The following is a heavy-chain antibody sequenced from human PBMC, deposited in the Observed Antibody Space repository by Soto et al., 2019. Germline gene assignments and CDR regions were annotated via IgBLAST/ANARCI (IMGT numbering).Heavy chain of an antibody. D-gene: IGHD3-9*01. V-gene: IGHV4-59*01. J-gene: IGHJ4*02. Sequence: SETLSLTCTVSGGSISSYYWSWIRQPPGKGLEWIGYIYYSGSTNYNPSLKSRVTISVDTSKNQFSLKLSSVTAADTAVYYCARESGYDILTAYSEYYFDYWGQGTLVTLSS. CDR3: ARESGYDILTAYSEYYFDY. CDR2: IYYSGST. CDR1: GGSISSYY.